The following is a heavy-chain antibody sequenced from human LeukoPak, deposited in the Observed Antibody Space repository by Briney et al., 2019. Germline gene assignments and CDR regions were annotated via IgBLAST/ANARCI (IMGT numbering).Heavy chain of an antibody. CDR2: ISSSSSYI. CDR3: ARSIFYSSSSDY. D-gene: IGHD6-6*01. CDR1: GFTFSSYS. V-gene: IGHV3-21*01. Sequence: GGSLRLSCAASGFTFSSYSMNWVRQAPGKGLEWVSSISSSSSYIYYADSAKGRFTISRDNAKNSLYLQMNSLRAEDTAVYYCARSIFYSSSSDYWGQGTLVTVSS. J-gene: IGHJ4*02.